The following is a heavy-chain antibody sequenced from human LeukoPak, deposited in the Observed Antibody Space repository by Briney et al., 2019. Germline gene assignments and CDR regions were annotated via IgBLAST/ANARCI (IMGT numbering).Heavy chain of an antibody. D-gene: IGHD1-1*01. J-gene: IGHJ4*02. CDR3: VKITSVTGGDC. CDR1: GFTFSAYA. CDR2: ISNNGGSS. Sequence: GGSLRLSYSASGFTFSAYAMYWVRQAPGKGLEYVSGISNNGGSSFYADSVKGRFTNSRDNSKNTLYLQMSSLRAEDTAVYYCVKITSVTGGDCWGQGTRLTVSS. V-gene: IGHV3-64D*09.